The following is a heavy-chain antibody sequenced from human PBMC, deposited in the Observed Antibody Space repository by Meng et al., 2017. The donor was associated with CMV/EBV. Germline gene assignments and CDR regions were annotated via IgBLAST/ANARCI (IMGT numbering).Heavy chain of an antibody. J-gene: IGHJ6*02. Sequence: ASVNVSCKASGYTFTSYDINWVRQATGQGLEWMGWMNPNSGNTGYAQKFQGRVTITRNTSISTAYMERSSLRSEDTAVYYCARRSVVVPAAPWTYYDFCSGYYTEGYYYYGMDVWGQGTTVTVSS. D-gene: IGHD3-3*01. V-gene: IGHV1-8*03. CDR2: MNPNSGNT. CDR1: GYTFTSYD. CDR3: ARRSVVVPAAPWTYYDFCSGYYTEGYYYYGMDV.